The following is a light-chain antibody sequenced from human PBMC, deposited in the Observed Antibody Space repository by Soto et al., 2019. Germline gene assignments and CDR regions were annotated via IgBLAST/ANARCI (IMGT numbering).Light chain of an antibody. J-gene: IGLJ1*01. CDR1: SSNIGGNS. CDR3: GSWDSSLSAYV. V-gene: IGLV1-51*01. CDR2: DDN. Sequence: QSVLTHPPSVSAAPGQKVTISCCGSSSNIGGNSVSWYQQLPGTAPKLLIYDDNKRPSGIPDRFSGSKSGTSATLGITGFQTGDEADYYCGSWDSSLSAYVFGTGTKVTVL.